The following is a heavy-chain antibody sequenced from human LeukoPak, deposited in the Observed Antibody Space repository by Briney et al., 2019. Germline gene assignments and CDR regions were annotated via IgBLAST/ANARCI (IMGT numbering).Heavy chain of an antibody. D-gene: IGHD3-10*02. CDR2: ISSSGSAR. Sequence: LSLTCTVSGGSISSYYWSWIRQPPGKGLEWVSYISSSGSARYYADSVKGRFTISRDNAKNSLYLQMNSLRAEDTAVYYCAELGITMIGGVWGKGTTVTISS. CDR3: AELGITMIGGV. J-gene: IGHJ6*04. V-gene: IGHV3-11*04. CDR1: GGSISSYY.